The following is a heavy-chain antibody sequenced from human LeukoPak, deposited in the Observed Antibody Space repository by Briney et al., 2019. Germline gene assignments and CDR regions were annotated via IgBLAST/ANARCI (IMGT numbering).Heavy chain of an antibody. CDR1: GYSFPNYW. CDR3: ARYSSSSGTVDP. V-gene: IGHV5-51*01. D-gene: IGHD6-6*01. Sequence: GESLKISCKGSGYSFPNYWIGWVRQMPGKGLEWMGIIYPGDSDTRYSPSFQGQVTISADKSISTAYLQWSSLKASDSAMYYCARYSSSSGTVDPWGQGTLVTVSS. J-gene: IGHJ5*02. CDR2: IYPGDSDT.